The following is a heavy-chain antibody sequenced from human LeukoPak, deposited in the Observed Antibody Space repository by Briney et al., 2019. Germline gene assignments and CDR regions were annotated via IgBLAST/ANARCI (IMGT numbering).Heavy chain of an antibody. CDR2: ISGYNGNT. D-gene: IGHD3-22*01. Sequence: GASVKVSCKASGYTFISYGISWVRQAPGQALEWMGWISGYNGNTNYAQKLQGRVTMTTDTSTSTAYMELRSLRSDDTAVYYCARDFHSSGYYHYFHYWGQGTLVTVSS. J-gene: IGHJ4*02. CDR1: GYTFISYG. CDR3: ARDFHSSGYYHYFHY. V-gene: IGHV1-18*01.